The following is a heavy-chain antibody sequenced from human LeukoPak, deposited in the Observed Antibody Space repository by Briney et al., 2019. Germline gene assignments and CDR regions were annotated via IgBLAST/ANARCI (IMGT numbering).Heavy chain of an antibody. CDR1: GYSFTSYW. CDR2: IYPGDSDT. J-gene: IGHJ4*02. CDR3: ARLFSSYALDY. V-gene: IGHV5-51*01. D-gene: IGHD6-6*01. Sequence: GESLKISCEGSGYSFTSYWIGWVRQMPGKGLGWMWIIYPGDSDTRYSPSFQGQVTISADKSISTAYLQWSSLKASDTAMYYCARLFSSYALDYWGQGTLVTVSS.